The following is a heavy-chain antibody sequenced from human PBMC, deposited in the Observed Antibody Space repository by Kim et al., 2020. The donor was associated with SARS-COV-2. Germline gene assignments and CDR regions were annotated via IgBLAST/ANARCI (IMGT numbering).Heavy chain of an antibody. CDR1: GGSVSSGSYY. CDR3: ARGTRNPYCSGGSCSRYNWFDP. D-gene: IGHD2-15*01. V-gene: IGHV4-61*01. Sequence: SETLSLTCTVSGGSVSSGSYYWSWIRQPPGKGLEWIGYIYYSGSTNYNPSLKSRVTISVDTSKNQFSLKLSSVTAADTAVYYCARGTRNPYCSGGSCSRYNWFDPWGQGTLVTVSS. J-gene: IGHJ5*02. CDR2: IYYSGST.